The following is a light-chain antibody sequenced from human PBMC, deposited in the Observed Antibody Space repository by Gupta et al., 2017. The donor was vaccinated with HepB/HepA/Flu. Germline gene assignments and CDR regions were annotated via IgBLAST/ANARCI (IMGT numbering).Light chain of an antibody. CDR1: NLETKS. CDR3: QVWDTSDNHPV. CDR2: YNS. Sequence: SYALSPSPSVSVAPGKTAMITCGGNNLETKSVHWYQQKPGQAPVLVVSYNSDRPSGIPARFSGSNSGNTTTLSISRVEAEDEADYVYQVWDTSDNHPVFGGGTKLTVL. V-gene: IGLV3-21*03. J-gene: IGLJ3*02.